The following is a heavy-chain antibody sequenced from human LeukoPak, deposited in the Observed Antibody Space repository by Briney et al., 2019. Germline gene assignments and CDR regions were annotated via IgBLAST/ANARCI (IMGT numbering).Heavy chain of an antibody. D-gene: IGHD6-19*01. CDR2: INHSGST. Sequence: PSETLSLTCTVSGGSISSSGYYWSWIRQPPGKGLEWIGEINHSGSTNYNPSLKSRVTISVDTSKNQSSLKLSSVTAADTAVYYCASGWPGDYYYGMDVWGQGTTVTVSS. J-gene: IGHJ6*02. CDR3: ASGWPGDYYYGMDV. CDR1: GGSISSSGYY. V-gene: IGHV4-39*07.